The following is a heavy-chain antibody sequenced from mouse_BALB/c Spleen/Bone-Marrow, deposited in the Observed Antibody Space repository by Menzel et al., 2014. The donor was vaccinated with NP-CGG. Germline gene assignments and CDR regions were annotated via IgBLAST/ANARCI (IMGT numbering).Heavy chain of an antibody. Sequence: DVQLQESGGGLVQPGGSLKLSCAASGFDFSRYWMSWVRQAPGKGLGWIGEINPDSSTINYTPSLKDKFIISRDNAKNTQYLQMSKVRSEDTALYYCARLNYYSNLIRWGAGTTLTVSS. J-gene: IGHJ1*01. CDR3: ARLNYYSNLIR. CDR1: GFDFSRYW. CDR2: INPDSSTI. D-gene: IGHD1-1*01. V-gene: IGHV4-1*02.